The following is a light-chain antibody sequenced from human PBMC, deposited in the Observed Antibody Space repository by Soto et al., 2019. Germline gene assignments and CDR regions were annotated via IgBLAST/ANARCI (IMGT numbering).Light chain of an antibody. CDR1: QSLISR. V-gene: IGKV3-11*01. CDR3: QQRSTWPLT. CDR2: DAS. Sequence: TVVTQSPATLSVSPGETASLSCRASQSLISRLAWYQQKPGQPPRLLIYDASYRATGIPARFSGSGSGTDFSLTISSLEPEDLAVYYCQQRSTWPLTFGGGTKGDIK. J-gene: IGKJ4*01.